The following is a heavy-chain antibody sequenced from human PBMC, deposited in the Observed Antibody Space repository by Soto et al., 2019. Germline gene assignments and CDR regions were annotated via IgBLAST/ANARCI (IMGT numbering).Heavy chain of an antibody. CDR3: APPGGSADH. D-gene: IGHD3-16*01. CDR1: GFTFSRYA. J-gene: IGHJ4*02. CDR2: ISDSGGRT. V-gene: IGHV3-23*01. Sequence: EEQLLESGGGLVQPGGSLRLSCVVSGFTFSRYAMSWVRQAPGKGLEWVSAISDSGGRTYYADSVKGRFAISRDNSKNTLYLQMNALRAEDTALYYCAPPGGSADHWGRGTLVTVSS.